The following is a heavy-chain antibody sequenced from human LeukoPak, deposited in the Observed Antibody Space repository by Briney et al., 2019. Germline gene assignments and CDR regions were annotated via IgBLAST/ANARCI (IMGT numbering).Heavy chain of an antibody. D-gene: IGHD3-16*01. V-gene: IGHV3-48*04. Sequence: GGSLRLSCAASGFTFSSYSMNWVRQAPGKGLKWVSYISSSSSTIYYADSVKGRFTISRDNAKNSLYLQMNSLRAEDTAVYYCARVGWAARGWFDPWGQRTPVTVSS. J-gene: IGHJ5*02. CDR3: ARVGWAARGWFDP. CDR2: ISSSSSTI. CDR1: GFTFSSYS.